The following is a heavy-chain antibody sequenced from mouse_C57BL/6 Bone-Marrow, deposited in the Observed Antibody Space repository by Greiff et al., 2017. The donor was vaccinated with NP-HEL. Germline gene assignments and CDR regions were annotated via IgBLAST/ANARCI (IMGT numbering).Heavy chain of an antibody. D-gene: IGHD1-1*01. Sequence: QVQLQQPGAELVKPGASVKLSCKASGYTFTSYLMHWVKQRPGRGRGWIGRIDPKSGGTKYNEKFKSKATLTVDKPSSTAYMQLNSLTSEDSAVYYCARYYYGRSSFDYWGQGTTLTVSS. V-gene: IGHV1-72*01. CDR2: IDPKSGGT. CDR3: ARYYYGRSSFDY. CDR1: GYTFTSYL. J-gene: IGHJ2*01.